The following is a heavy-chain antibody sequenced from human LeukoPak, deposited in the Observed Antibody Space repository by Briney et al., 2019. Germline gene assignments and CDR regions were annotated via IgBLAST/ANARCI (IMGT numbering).Heavy chain of an antibody. CDR1: GGSISSGDYY. Sequence: PSETLSLTCTVSGGSISSGDYYWSWIRQPPGKGLEWIGYIYYSGSTYYNPSLKSRVTISVDTSKNQFSLKLSSVTAADTAVYYCASSPWDYYFDYWGQGTLVTVSS. CDR2: IYYSGST. CDR3: ASSPWDYYFDY. J-gene: IGHJ4*02. V-gene: IGHV4-30-4*08. D-gene: IGHD1-26*01.